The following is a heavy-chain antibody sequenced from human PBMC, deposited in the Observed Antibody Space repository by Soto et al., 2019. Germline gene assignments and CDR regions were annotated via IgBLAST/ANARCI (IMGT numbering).Heavy chain of an antibody. D-gene: IGHD2-15*01. CDR3: ARVRVVVAAAAPANSSDP. J-gene: IGHJ5*02. V-gene: IGHV4-31*03. CDR2: IYYSGST. CDR1: GGSISSGGYY. Sequence: SETLSLTCTVSGGSISSGGYYWSWIRQHPGKGLEWIGYIYYSGSTYYNPSLKSRVTISVDTSKNQFSLKLSSVTAADTAVYYCARVRVVVAAAAPANSSDPWGQGPLVTVSS.